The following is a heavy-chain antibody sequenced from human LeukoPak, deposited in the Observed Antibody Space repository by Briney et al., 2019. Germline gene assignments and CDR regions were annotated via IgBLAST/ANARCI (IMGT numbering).Heavy chain of an antibody. Sequence: GGSLRLSCAASGFTFSSYWMSWVRQAPGRGLEWVSGISGSGGGTYYADSVRGRFIVSRDNSKNTLYLQMNSLTTEDTAVYYCAKDVGYYYYIDVWGKGTTVTVSS. CDR3: AKDVGYYYYIDV. CDR1: GFTFSSYW. J-gene: IGHJ6*03. CDR2: ISGSGGGT. V-gene: IGHV3-23*01.